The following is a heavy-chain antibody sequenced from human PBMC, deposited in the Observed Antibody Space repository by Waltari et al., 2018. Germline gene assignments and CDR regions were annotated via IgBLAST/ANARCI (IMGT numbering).Heavy chain of an antibody. CDR1: GFTFSSYA. J-gene: IGHJ6*02. D-gene: IGHD6-19*01. CDR3: ARVKDGRGWFLYYGMDV. CDR2: ISGSGGNT. Sequence: EVQLLESGGGLVQPGGSLRLSCAASGFTFSSYAMSWVRQAPGSGVGRGQGRGVEWVSDISGSGGNTYYAESVKGRFTISRDNSKNTLYVQMNSLRVEDTAVYYCARVKDGRGWFLYYGMDVWGQGTSVTVSS. V-gene: IGHV3-23*01.